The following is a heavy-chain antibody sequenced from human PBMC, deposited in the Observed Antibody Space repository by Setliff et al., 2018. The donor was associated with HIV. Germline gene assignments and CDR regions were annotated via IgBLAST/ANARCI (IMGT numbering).Heavy chain of an antibody. CDR1: GFTFSDYY. J-gene: IGHJ5*02. CDR3: ARVEIQLWLLGPFDP. Sequence: GGSLRLSCTASGFTFSDYYMSWIRQSPGKGLEWVATISGSGTSTYYVDSVKGRFTISRDNSKNTLYLQMNSLRPEDTAVYYCARVEIQLWLLGPFDPWGQGTLVTVSS. V-gene: IGHV3-23*01. D-gene: IGHD3-10*01. CDR2: ISGSGTST.